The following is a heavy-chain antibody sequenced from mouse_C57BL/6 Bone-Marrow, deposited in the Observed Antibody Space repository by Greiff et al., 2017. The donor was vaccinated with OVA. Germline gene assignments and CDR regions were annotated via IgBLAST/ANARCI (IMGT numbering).Heavy chain of an antibody. CDR1: GFSFNTYA. CDR2: IRSKSNNYAT. J-gene: IGHJ4*01. D-gene: IGHD3-2*02. V-gene: IGHV10-1*01. Sequence: EVQGVESGGGLVQPKGSLKLSCAASGFSFNTYAMNWVRQAPGKGLEWVARIRSKSNNYATYYADSVKDRFTISRDDSESMLYLQMNNLKTEDTAMYYCVREDSSGPYAMDYWGQGTSVTVSS. CDR3: VREDSSGPYAMDY.